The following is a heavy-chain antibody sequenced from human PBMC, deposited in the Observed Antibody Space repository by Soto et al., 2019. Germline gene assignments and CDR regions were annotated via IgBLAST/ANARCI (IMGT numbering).Heavy chain of an antibody. J-gene: IGHJ6*02. CDR3: ARDRGYDAHDYYYNAMDV. Sequence: EVLLLESGGGLVQPGGSLRLSCVVSGLTFSDFPLDWVRQAPGKGLEWIARISGSAISTFYAESVKGRFTISRDNAKNSLYLQMNSLGVEDTAVYYCARDRGYDAHDYYYNAMDVWGQGTTVTVSS. CDR1: GLTFSDFP. CDR2: ISGSAIST. V-gene: IGHV3-48*04. D-gene: IGHD2-15*01.